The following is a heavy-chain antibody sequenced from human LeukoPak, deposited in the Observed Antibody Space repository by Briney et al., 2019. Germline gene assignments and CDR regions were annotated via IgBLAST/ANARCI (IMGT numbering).Heavy chain of an antibody. Sequence: PGGSLRLSCAASGFTFSSYWMSWVRQAPGKGLEWVANIKQDGSEKYYVDSVKGRFTISRDNAKNSLYLQMNSLRAEDTAVYYCARVAVGSSSWYGGVSYYYYYYMDVWGKGTTVTVSS. CDR2: IKQDGSEK. CDR1: GFTFSSYW. V-gene: IGHV3-7*01. D-gene: IGHD6-13*01. J-gene: IGHJ6*03. CDR3: ARVAVGSSSWYGGVSYYYYYYMDV.